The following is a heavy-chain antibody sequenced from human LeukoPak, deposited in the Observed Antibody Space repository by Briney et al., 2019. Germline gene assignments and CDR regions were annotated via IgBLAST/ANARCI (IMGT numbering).Heavy chain of an antibody. D-gene: IGHD3-22*01. Sequence: GGSLRLSCAASGFTFSSYSMNWVRQAPGKGLEWVSSISSSSSYIYYADSVRGRFTISRDNAKNSLYLQMNSLRAEDTAVYYCATDMIVVVSTHDNYFDYWSQGTLVTVSS. CDR3: ATDMIVVVSTHDNYFDY. J-gene: IGHJ4*02. CDR1: GFTFSSYS. CDR2: ISSSSSYI. V-gene: IGHV3-21*01.